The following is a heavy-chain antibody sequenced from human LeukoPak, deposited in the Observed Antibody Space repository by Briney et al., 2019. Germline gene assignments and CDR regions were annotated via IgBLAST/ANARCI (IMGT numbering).Heavy chain of an antibody. Sequence: GGSLRLSCAASGLTFSSHWMHWVRQAPGKGLVWVSRITNDGSSTTYADSVKGRFTISRDNAKNMLYPQVNSLRAEDTAVYYCAKETPGGGWYYYYYGMDVWGQGTTVTVSS. J-gene: IGHJ6*02. D-gene: IGHD6-19*01. CDR3: AKETPGGGWYYYYYGMDV. V-gene: IGHV3-74*01. CDR1: GLTFSSHW. CDR2: ITNDGSST.